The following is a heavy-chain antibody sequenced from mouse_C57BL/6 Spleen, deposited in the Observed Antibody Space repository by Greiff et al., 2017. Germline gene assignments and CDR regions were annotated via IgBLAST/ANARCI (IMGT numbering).Heavy chain of an antibody. D-gene: IGHD3-3*01. Sequence: VQLQQSGPELVKPGASVKISCKASGYAFSSSWMNWVKQRPGKGLEWIGRIYPGDGDTNYNGKFKGKATLTADKSSSTAYMQLSSLTSEDSAVYVCARWDSYYWYFDVWGTGTTVTVSS. CDR3: ARWDSYYWYFDV. V-gene: IGHV1-82*01. CDR1: GYAFSSSW. J-gene: IGHJ1*03. CDR2: IYPGDGDT.